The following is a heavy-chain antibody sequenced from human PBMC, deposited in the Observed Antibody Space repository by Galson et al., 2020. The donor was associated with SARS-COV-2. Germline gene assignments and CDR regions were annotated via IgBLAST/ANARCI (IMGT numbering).Heavy chain of an antibody. CDR3: ARGGEIVVVPAAKFYFDY. J-gene: IGHJ4*02. CDR1: GFTVSSNY. V-gene: IGHV3-66*02. CDR2: IYSGGST. Sequence: TGGSLRLSCAASGFTVSSNYMSWVRQAPGKGLEWVSVIYSGGSTYYADSVKGRFTISRDNSKNTLYLQMNSLRAEDTAVYYCARGGEIVVVPAAKFYFDYWGQGTLVTVSS. D-gene: IGHD2-2*01.